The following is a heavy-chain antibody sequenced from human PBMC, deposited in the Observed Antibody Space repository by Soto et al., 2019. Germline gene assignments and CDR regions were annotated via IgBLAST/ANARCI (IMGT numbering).Heavy chain of an antibody. J-gene: IGHJ4*01. D-gene: IGHD3-22*01. Sequence: ASVKVSCKASGYTFISYGISWVRQAPGQGLEWMGWISAYNGNTNYAQKFQGRVTMSTDTSTSTAYMELRSLRSDDTAVYYCARLGDYYQAFDYWGQGTLVTVSS. CDR1: GYTFISYG. CDR3: ARLGDYYQAFDY. CDR2: ISAYNGNT. V-gene: IGHV1-18*01.